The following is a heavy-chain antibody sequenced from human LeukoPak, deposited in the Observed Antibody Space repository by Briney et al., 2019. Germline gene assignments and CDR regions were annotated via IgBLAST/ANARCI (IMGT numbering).Heavy chain of an antibody. V-gene: IGHV4-34*01. J-gene: IGHJ4*02. CDR2: INHSGST. D-gene: IGHD2-21*02. CDR1: GGSFSPYY. Sequence: SETLSLTCAVYGGSFSPYYWSWIRQPPGKGLECIGEINHSGSTNYNPSLKSRVTISVDTSKDQFSLRLSSVTAADTAVYYCARGGFYCGGDCYVDYWGQGTLVTVSS. CDR3: ARGGFYCGGDCYVDY.